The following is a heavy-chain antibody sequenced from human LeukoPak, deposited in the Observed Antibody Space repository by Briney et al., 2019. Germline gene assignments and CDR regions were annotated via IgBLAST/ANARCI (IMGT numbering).Heavy chain of an antibody. Sequence: GGSLRLSCAASGFTFSTYNMNWVRQAPGKGLEWVSSITSGGTYTYYADSVKGRFTISRDNAKNSLYLQMNSLRAEDTAVYYCARDSVTSRAFDIWGQGTMVTVSS. CDR1: GFTFSTYN. V-gene: IGHV3-21*04. D-gene: IGHD5/OR15-5a*01. CDR3: ARDSVTSRAFDI. J-gene: IGHJ3*02. CDR2: ITSGGTYT.